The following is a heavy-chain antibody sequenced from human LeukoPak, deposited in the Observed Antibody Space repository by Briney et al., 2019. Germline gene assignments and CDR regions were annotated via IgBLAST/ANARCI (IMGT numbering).Heavy chain of an antibody. CDR1: GFSFSNYW. CDR3: ARAGHYDTTWYQ. V-gene: IGHV3-7*01. CDR2: IKQDGSEK. J-gene: IGHJ4*02. D-gene: IGHD3-22*01. Sequence: GGSLGLSCAASGFSFSNYWMSWVRQAPGEGLEWVTNIKQDGSEKHYVDSVKGRFTVSRDNAKNSLYLQMNSLRAEDTALYYCARAGHYDTTWYQWGQGTLVTVSS.